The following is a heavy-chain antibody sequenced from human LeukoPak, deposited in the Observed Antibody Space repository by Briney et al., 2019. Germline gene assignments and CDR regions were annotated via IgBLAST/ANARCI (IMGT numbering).Heavy chain of an antibody. Sequence: PGGSLRLSCAASGFTFSSYAMHWVRQAPGKGLEYVSAISSIGGSTYYANSVKGRLTMCRDKSKNTLYLQMGSLRAEDMAVYYCARDLGHPTLQSVDYWGQGTLVTVSS. D-gene: IGHD4-11*01. CDR2: ISSIGGST. J-gene: IGHJ4*02. CDR3: ARDLGHPTLQSVDY. V-gene: IGHV3-64*01. CDR1: GFTFSSYA.